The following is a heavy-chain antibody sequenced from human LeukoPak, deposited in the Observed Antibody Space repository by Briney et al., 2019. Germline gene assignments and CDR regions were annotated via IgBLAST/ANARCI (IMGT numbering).Heavy chain of an antibody. V-gene: IGHV4-30-2*01. J-gene: IGHJ6*02. CDR3: ARGVHDVRGAHYHYGMDV. D-gene: IGHD3-10*01. Sequence: TLSLTCAVLGGPLCRGGYSWSWIRPPPGEGLGWVGYTFLSGSTYYNPSLKSRVTISVDRSNDQFSLKLSSVTAADTAVYYCARGVHDVRGAHYHYGMDVWGQGTTVTVSS. CDR1: GGPLCRGGYS. CDR2: TFLSGST.